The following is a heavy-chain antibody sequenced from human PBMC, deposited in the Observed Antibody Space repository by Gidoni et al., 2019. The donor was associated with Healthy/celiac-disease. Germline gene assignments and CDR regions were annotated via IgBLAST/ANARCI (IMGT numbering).Heavy chain of an antibody. D-gene: IGHD2-15*01. CDR1: GYTFTSYA. CDR3: ARGCSGSSCYSVNGMDV. Sequence: QVQLVQFGAEVKKPGASVKVSCKASGYTFTSYAMHWVRQAPGQRLEWMGWINAGNGNKKYSQKFQGRVTITRDTSASTAYMELSSLRSEDTAVYDCARGCSGSSCYSVNGMDVWGQGTTVTVS. CDR2: INAGNGNK. V-gene: IGHV1-3*01. J-gene: IGHJ6*02.